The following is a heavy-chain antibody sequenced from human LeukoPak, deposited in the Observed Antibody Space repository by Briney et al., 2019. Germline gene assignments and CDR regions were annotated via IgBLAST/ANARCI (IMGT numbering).Heavy chain of an antibody. CDR1: GFTFSTYA. Sequence: TGGSLRLSCAASGFTFSTYAMNWVRQAPGKGLEWVANIKQDGSEKYYVDSVKGRFTISRDNAKNSLYLQMNSLRAEDTAVYYCARDGDIVVVPAAIGYYGMDVWGQGTTVTVSS. V-gene: IGHV3-7*01. J-gene: IGHJ6*02. D-gene: IGHD2-2*01. CDR3: ARDGDIVVVPAAIGYYGMDV. CDR2: IKQDGSEK.